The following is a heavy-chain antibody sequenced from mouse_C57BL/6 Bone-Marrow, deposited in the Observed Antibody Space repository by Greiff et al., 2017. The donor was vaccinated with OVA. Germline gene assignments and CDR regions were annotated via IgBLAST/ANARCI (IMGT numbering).Heavy chain of an antibody. J-gene: IGHJ2*01. CDR1: GYTFTSYY. Sequence: EVQLQQSGAGLVKPGTSVKLSCKASGYTFTSYYMHWVKQKPGQGLEWIGNIYHDGNGTKYHEKFKGKATMSLDNSYSTPYLQISSLTSEDSAAYYCARDRYYDGRVWYFDFWGKGTTLTVSS. CDR3: ARDRYYDGRVWYFDF. V-gene: IGHV1-14*01. D-gene: IGHD1-1*02. CDR2: IYHDGNGT.